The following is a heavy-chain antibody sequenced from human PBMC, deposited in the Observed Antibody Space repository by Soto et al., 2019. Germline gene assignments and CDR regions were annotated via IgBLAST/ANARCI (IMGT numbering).Heavy chain of an antibody. CDR1: GYTFTGYY. CDR2: INPNSGGT. D-gene: IGHD2-2*01. J-gene: IGHJ4*02. CDR3: AREQQDMYCSSTSCSGSFDY. V-gene: IGHV1-2*04. Sequence: GASVKVSCKASGYTFTGYYMHWVRQAPGQGLEWMGWINPNSGGTNYAQKFQGWVTMTRDTSISTAYMELSRLRSDDTAVYYCAREQQDMYCSSTSCSGSFDYWGQGTLVTVS.